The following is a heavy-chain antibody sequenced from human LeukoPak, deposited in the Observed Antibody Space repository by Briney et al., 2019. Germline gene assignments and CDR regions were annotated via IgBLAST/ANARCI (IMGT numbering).Heavy chain of an antibody. CDR1: GVSISSYY. D-gene: IGHD6-13*01. Sequence: SETLSLTCTVSGVSISSYYWSWIRQPPGKGLEWIGYIYYSGSTNYNPSLKSRVTISVYTSKNQFSLKLSSVTAADTAVYYWARLAAAGFSFDYWGQGTLVTVSS. V-gene: IGHV4-59*01. CDR3: ARLAAAGFSFDY. J-gene: IGHJ4*02. CDR2: IYYSGST.